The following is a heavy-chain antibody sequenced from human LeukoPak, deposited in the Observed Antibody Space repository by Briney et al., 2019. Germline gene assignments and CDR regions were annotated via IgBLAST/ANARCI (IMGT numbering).Heavy chain of an antibody. Sequence: GGSVRLSCTASGYTFSSYYMSWVRQAPGKGLEWVGWISAYNGNSNHAQKLQGRVTMTTDTSTSTAYMELRSLRSDDTAVYYCARDRSRGEVGANDYWGQGTLVTVSS. CDR2: ISAYNGNS. CDR1: GYTFSSYY. V-gene: IGHV1-18*01. CDR3: ARDRSRGEVGANDY. J-gene: IGHJ4*02. D-gene: IGHD1-26*01.